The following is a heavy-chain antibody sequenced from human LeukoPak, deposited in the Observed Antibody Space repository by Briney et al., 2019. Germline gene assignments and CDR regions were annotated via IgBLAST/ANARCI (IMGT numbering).Heavy chain of an antibody. Sequence: SVKVSCKASGGTFSSYAISWVRQAPGQGLEWMGRIIPILGIANYAQKFQGRVTITADKSTSTAYMELSSLRSEDTAVYYCARLTAIRRGAGNRYYYGMDVWGQGTTVTVSS. CDR3: ARLTAIRRGAGNRYYYGMDV. CDR2: IIPILGIA. D-gene: IGHD1-14*01. J-gene: IGHJ6*02. V-gene: IGHV1-69*04. CDR1: GGTFSSYA.